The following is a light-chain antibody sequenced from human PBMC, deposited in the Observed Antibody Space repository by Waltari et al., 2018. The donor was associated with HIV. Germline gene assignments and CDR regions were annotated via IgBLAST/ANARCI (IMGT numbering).Light chain of an antibody. J-gene: IGLJ1*01. V-gene: IGLV2-14*01. CDR2: EVS. CDR1: TSHVGGYKY. CDR3: SSYTSRNTRV. Sequence: QSALTQPASVSGSPGPSLTISCTGTTSHVGGYKYVSWYQQHPDKAPKLVVYEVSNRPSGISIRFSGSKSGNTASLTISGLQAEDEADYYCSSYTSRNTRVFGTGTKVTVL.